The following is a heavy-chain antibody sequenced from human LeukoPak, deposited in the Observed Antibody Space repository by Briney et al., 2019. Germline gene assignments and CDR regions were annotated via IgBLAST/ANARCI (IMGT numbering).Heavy chain of an antibody. CDR3: ARTIAAVKYYYYYYMDV. V-gene: IGHV3-30*04. CDR2: ISYDGSNK. CDR1: GFTFSSYA. D-gene: IGHD6-13*01. Sequence: PGGSLRLSCAASGFTFSSYAMHWVRQAPGKGLEWVAVISYDGSNKYYADSVKGRFTISRDNSKNTLYLQMNSLRAEDTAVYYCARTIAAVKYYYYYYMDVWGKGTTVTVSS. J-gene: IGHJ6*03.